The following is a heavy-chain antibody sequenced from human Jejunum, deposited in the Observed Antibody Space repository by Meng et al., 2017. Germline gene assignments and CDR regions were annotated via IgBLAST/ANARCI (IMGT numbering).Heavy chain of an antibody. CDR2: IRSSGNTI. CDR3: ARDHTKDSNGYYPTSDAFDI. J-gene: IGHJ3*02. D-gene: IGHD3-22*01. V-gene: IGHV3-48*03. Sequence: GESLKISCSASGFTFSDYEMNWVRQAPGKGLEWVSYIRSSGNTIYYADSVKGRFTISRDNAKNLLYLQMDSLRAEDTAVYYCARDHTKDSNGYYPTSDAFDIWGQGTMVTVSS. CDR1: GFTFSDYE.